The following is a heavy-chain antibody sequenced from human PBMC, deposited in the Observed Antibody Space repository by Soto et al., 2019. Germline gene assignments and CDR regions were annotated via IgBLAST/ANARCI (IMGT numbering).Heavy chain of an antibody. CDR3: ARGYGSY. CDR2: ISYDGGNK. J-gene: IGHJ4*02. Sequence: GGSLRLSCEASGFTFSSFAIHWVRQAPGKGLEWVALISYDGGNKYYADSVKDRFTISRDNSKNTVYLQMNSLREEDTAVYYCARGYGSYWGQGTLVTVSS. CDR1: GFTFSSFA. D-gene: IGHD3-10*01. V-gene: IGHV3-30-3*01.